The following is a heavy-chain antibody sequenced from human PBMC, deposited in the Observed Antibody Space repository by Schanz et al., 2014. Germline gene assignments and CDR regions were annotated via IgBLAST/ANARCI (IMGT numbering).Heavy chain of an antibody. CDR1: GYTFISYG. CDR3: ARDNLVSSSWYSYYGMHD. D-gene: IGHD6-13*01. V-gene: IGHV1-18*01. J-gene: IGHJ6*02. CDR2: ISAYNGHT. Sequence: QVQLVQSGPEVEKPGASVKVSCKTSGYTFISYGIKWVRQAPGQGLEWMGWISAYNGHTDYAQKLQGRVTLTTDTSTSTAYMELRSLRSDDTAVYYCARDNLVSSSWYSYYGMHDWGQGTTVTVSS.